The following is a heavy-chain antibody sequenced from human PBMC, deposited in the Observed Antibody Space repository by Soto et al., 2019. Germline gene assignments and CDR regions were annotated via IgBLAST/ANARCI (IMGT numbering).Heavy chain of an antibody. CDR1: GFTFSSYA. CDR3: AKVHLVCYYDSSGYQTFFDY. V-gene: IGHV3-23*01. Sequence: GGSLRLSCAASGFTFSSYAMSWVRQAPGKGLEWVSAISGSGCSTYYADSVKGRFTISRDNSKNTLYLQMNRLRAEDTAVYYCAKVHLVCYYDSSGYQTFFDYWGQGTLVTVSS. D-gene: IGHD3-22*01. CDR2: ISGSGCST. J-gene: IGHJ4*02.